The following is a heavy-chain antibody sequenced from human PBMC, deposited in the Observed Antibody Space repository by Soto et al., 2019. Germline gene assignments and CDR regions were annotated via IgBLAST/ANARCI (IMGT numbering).Heavy chain of an antibody. Sequence: GXSVKISFQASVYTFTCYYMHWVRQAPGQGLEWMGWINPNSGGTNYAQKFQGRVTMTRDTSISTAYMELSRLRSDDTAVYYCAREQSDYRYYYYGMDVWGQGNTVTVS. CDR3: AREQSDYRYYYYGMDV. J-gene: IGHJ6*02. D-gene: IGHD4-4*01. CDR2: INPNSGGT. CDR1: VYTFTCYY. V-gene: IGHV1-2*02.